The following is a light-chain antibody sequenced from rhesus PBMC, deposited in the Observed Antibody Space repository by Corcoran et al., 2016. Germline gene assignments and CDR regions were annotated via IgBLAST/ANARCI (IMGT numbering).Light chain of an antibody. CDR2: EAS. J-gene: IGKJ1*01. Sequence: DIQMTQSPSSLSASVGDRVTITCRASQGITNDLAWYQQKPGETPKLLSYEASSLQSGIPSRFSGSGSGTDFTLTISSLQSEDFATYYCQRYYSNPRTFGQGTKVEIK. V-gene: IGKV1-25*01. CDR3: QRYYSNPRT. CDR1: QGITND.